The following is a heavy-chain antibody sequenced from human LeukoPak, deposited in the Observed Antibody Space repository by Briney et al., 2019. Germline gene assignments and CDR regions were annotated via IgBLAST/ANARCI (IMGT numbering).Heavy chain of an antibody. J-gene: IGHJ4*02. CDR1: GGSISSYY. V-gene: IGHV4-4*07. D-gene: IGHD3-3*01. Sequence: SESLSLTCTVSGGSISSYYWSWLRQPAGKGLEWIGRIYTSGSTNYNPSLKSRVTMSVDTSKNQFSLKLSSVTAADTAVYYCARDFTSVTIFGVVTEIFDYWGQGTLVTVSS. CDR2: IYTSGST. CDR3: ARDFTSVTIFGVVTEIFDY.